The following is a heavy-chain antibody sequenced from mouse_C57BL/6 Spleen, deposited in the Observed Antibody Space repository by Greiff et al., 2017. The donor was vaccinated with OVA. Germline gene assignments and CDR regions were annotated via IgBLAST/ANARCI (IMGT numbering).Heavy chain of an antibody. V-gene: IGHV1-69*01. CDR1: GYTFTSYW. CDR3: ARGDYGSSYGY. Sequence: QVQLQQPGAELVMPGASVKLSCKASGYTFTSYWMHWVKQRPGQGLEWIGEIDPSDSYTTYNQKFKGKSTLTVDKSSSTAYTQLSSLTSEDSAVYYCARGDYGSSYGYWGQGTTLTVSS. J-gene: IGHJ2*01. D-gene: IGHD1-1*01. CDR2: IDPSDSYT.